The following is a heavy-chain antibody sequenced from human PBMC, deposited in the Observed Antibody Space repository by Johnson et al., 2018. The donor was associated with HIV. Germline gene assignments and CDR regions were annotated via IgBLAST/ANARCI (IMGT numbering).Heavy chain of an antibody. D-gene: IGHD3-16*01. CDR3: AKDWADQDAFDI. CDR2: ISDTGDRT. V-gene: IGHV3-23*04. CDR1: GFTFDDYG. Sequence: VQLVESGGGLVQPGRSLRLSCVTSGFTFDDYGMHWVRQAAGKGLVWVASISDTGDRTYYAESVKGRLTISRDNHKNTLYLQMSSLRAEDTAVYYCAKDWADQDAFDIWGQGTMVTVSS. J-gene: IGHJ3*02.